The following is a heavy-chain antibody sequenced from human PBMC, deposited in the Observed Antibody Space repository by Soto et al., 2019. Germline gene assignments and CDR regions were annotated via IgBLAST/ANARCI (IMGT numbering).Heavy chain of an antibody. CDR2: IIPIFGTA. Sequence: QVQLVQSGAEVKKPGSSVKVSCKASGGTFSSYAISWVRQAPGQGLEWMGGIIPIFGTANYAQKFQGRVTITADESTSTAYMELSSLTSEDTAVYYCAREGDTDMALTPVYFDYWGQGNMVTVSS. V-gene: IGHV1-69*01. J-gene: IGHJ4*02. CDR1: GGTFSSYA. CDR3: AREGDTDMALTPVYFDY. D-gene: IGHD5-18*01.